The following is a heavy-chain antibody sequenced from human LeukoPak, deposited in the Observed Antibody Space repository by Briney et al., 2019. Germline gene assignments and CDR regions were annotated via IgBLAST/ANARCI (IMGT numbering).Heavy chain of an antibody. CDR3: ARGCRGTYYDFWSGYYTPPYYFDY. V-gene: IGHV3-33*01. J-gene: IGHJ4*02. Sequence: PGGSLRLSCATSGFTFRSHAMHWVRQSPGKGLEWVAQIWYDGSNKYYADSVKGRFSVSRDNSKNTLYLQMNSLRVEDTAVYYCARGCRGTYYDFWSGYYTPPYYFDYWGQGTLVTVSS. D-gene: IGHD3-3*01. CDR1: GFTFRSHA. CDR2: IWYDGSNK.